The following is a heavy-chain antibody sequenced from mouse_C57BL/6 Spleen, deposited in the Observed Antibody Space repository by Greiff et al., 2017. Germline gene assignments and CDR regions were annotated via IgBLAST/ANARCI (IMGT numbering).Heavy chain of an antibody. CDR2: FDPADSDL. V-gene: IGHV1-69*01. J-gene: IGHJ3*01. D-gene: IGHD2-3*01. CDR1: GYTFTSYW. Sequence: QVQLQQPGAELVMPGASVKLSCKASGYTFTSYWMHWVKQRPGQGLEWIGEFDPADSDLKYNQKFKGKSTLTVDKSSSTAYMQLSSLTSEDSAVYYCTRWDGYPWFAYWGQGTLVTVSA. CDR3: TRWDGYPWFAY.